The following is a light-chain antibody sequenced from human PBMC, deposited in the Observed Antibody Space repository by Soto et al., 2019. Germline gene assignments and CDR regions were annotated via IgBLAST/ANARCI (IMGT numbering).Light chain of an antibody. CDR1: QGISSW. V-gene: IGKV1D-12*01. CDR2: GAS. J-gene: IGKJ5*01. Sequence: DIQMTQSPSSVSASVGDRVTITCRASQGISSWLVWYQQKPGKAPRLLIYGASSLQSGVPSRFSGSGSGTDFTLTISSLQPEDSATYYCQQANSFPLTFGQGTRLEIK. CDR3: QQANSFPLT.